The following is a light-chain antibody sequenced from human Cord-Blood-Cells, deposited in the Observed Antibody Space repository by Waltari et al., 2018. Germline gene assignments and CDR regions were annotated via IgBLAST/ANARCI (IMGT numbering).Light chain of an antibody. CDR1: QSVSSSY. J-gene: IGKJ2*01. CDR2: GAS. CDR3: QQYGSSPYT. Sequence: EIVLTQSPGTLSLSPGERVTLSCRASQSVSSSYLAWYQKKPGQAPRLLSYGASSRATGIPDRFSGSGSGTDFTLTISRLEPEDFAVYYCQQYGSSPYTFGQGTKLEIK. V-gene: IGKV3-20*01.